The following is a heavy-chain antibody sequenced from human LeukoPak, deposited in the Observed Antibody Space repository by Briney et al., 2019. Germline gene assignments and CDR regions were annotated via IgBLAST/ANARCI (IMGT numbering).Heavy chain of an antibody. Sequence: ASVKVSCKVSGYTLTELSMHWVRQAPGKGLEWMGGFDPEDGETIYAQKFQGRVTMTEDTSTDTAYMELSSLRSEDTAVYYCARVSGYDFYYYYYYMDVWGKGTTVTISS. CDR1: GYTLTELS. CDR2: FDPEDGET. J-gene: IGHJ6*03. CDR3: ARVSGYDFYYYYYYMDV. V-gene: IGHV1-24*01. D-gene: IGHD5-12*01.